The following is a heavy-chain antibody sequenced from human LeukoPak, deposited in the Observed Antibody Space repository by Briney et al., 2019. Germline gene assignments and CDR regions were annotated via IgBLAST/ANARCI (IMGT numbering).Heavy chain of an antibody. CDR3: ARGNYGSGSYLP. CDR2: ISSSGGAI. Sequence: GGSLRLSCAASGFTFSSYNMNWGRQAPGKGLEWVSFISSSGGAIYYAGSVKGRFTISRDNAKNSLYLQMNSLTDEDTAVYYCARGNYGSGSYLPWGQGTLVTVSS. V-gene: IGHV3-48*02. D-gene: IGHD3-10*01. J-gene: IGHJ5*02. CDR1: GFTFSSYN.